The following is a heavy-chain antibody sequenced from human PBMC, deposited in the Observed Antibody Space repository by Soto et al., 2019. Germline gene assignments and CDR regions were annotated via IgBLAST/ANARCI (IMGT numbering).Heavy chain of an antibody. CDR2: VYTSGTT. CDR3: AREGSGSYYADH. J-gene: IGHJ4*02. CDR1: GDSINSYW. D-gene: IGHD1-26*01. V-gene: IGHV4-4*07. Sequence: LSLTCTVSGDSINSYWWSWIRQSAGKGLEWLGRVYTSGTTNYNPSLKGRVTMSLDTSRNQFSLRLSSVTAADTAIYYCAREGSGSYYADHWGQGTLVTVSS.